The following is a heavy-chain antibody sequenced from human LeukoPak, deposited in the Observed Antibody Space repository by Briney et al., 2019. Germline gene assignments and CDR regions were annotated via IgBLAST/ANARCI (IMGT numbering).Heavy chain of an antibody. Sequence: GGSLRLSCAASGFTFSTYRMNWVRHAPGKGLEGVTYISASGSNKYHAVSMKGRCTISRDNAKNELYLQMNSLRAEDTAVYYCAGDRGCHYEYVWGSYRGGYFDYGGQGTLVTVSA. V-gene: IGHV3-48*01. CDR1: GFTFSTYR. J-gene: IGHJ4*01. D-gene: IGHD3-16*01. CDR3: AGDRGCHYEYVWGSYRGGYFDY. CDR2: ISASGSNK.